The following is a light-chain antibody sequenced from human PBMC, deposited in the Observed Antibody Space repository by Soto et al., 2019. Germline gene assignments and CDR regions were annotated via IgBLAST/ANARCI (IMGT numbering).Light chain of an antibody. J-gene: IGKJ1*01. Sequence: DIQMTQSPSTLSASVGDRVTITCRASQSIDSWLAWYQQKPGKAPKLLIYGAYNLESGVPSRFSGSGSGTECTLTSISLQPDDIATYYCQQSNSYSTFGQGTKVEI. CDR3: QQSNSYST. V-gene: IGKV1-5*01. CDR2: GAY. CDR1: QSIDSW.